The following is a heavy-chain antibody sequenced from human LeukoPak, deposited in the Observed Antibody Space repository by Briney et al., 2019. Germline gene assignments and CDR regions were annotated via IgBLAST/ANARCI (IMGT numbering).Heavy chain of an antibody. CDR1: GGSISSSSSVC. Sequence: PSETLSLTCAVSGGSISSSSSVCWTWVRQPPGEGLEWIGEIYHNGATNYNPSLKSRVTVLLDKSKNQFSLKLNSMTAAGTALYYCARNGGNSDYDYWGQGTLVTVS. CDR3: ARNGGNSDYDY. CDR2: IYHNGAT. D-gene: IGHD4-23*01. V-gene: IGHV4-4*02. J-gene: IGHJ4*02.